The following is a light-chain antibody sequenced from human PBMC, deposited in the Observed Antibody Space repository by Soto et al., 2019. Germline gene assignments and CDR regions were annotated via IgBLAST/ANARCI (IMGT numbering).Light chain of an antibody. CDR3: QQRSNWPRT. Sequence: EIVLTQSPATLSLSPGYRATLSCRASQSVSSYLAWYQQKPGQAPSLLIYDASNRATGIPARFSGSGSGTDFTLTISSLEPEDFAVYYCQQRSNWPRTFGQGTKVDIK. CDR1: QSVSSY. J-gene: IGKJ1*01. CDR2: DAS. V-gene: IGKV3-11*01.